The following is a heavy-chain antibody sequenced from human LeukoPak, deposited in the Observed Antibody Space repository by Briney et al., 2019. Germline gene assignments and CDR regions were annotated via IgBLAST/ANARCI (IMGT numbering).Heavy chain of an antibody. Sequence: SGGSLRLSCAASGFTFSSYAMSWVRQAPGKGLEWVSAISGSGGSTYYANSVKGRFTISRDNSKNTLYLQMNSLRAEDTAVYYCAKDPEIKQWLAAYYFDYWGQGTLVTVSS. V-gene: IGHV3-23*01. CDR2: ISGSGGST. CDR1: GFTFSSYA. CDR3: AKDPEIKQWLAAYYFDY. J-gene: IGHJ4*02. D-gene: IGHD6-19*01.